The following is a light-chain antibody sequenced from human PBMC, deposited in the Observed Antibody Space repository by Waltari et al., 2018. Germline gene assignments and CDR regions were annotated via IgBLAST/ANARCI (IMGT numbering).Light chain of an antibody. CDR3: AVWDDSLNGVI. CDR2: KNN. V-gene: IGLV1-44*01. CDR1: SSNIGSNP. Sequence: QSVLTQPPSASGTPGQRIIISCSGSSSNIGSNPVTWYQQLPGTAPKLLIYKNNERPSGVPDRFSGSNSGTSASLAISGLQSEDETDYYCAVWDDSLNGVIFGGGTKLTVL. J-gene: IGLJ2*01.